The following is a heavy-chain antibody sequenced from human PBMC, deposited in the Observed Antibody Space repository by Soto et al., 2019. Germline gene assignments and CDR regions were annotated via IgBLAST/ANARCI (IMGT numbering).Heavy chain of an antibody. CDR3: AKDYSSSSGGYYYYMDV. J-gene: IGHJ6*03. CDR1: GFSFSGYG. CDR2: LPYDGSYR. D-gene: IGHD6-6*01. V-gene: IGHV3-30*18. Sequence: QVHLVESGGAVVQPGGSLRLSCAASGFSFSGYGMHWVRQAPGKGLEWVAVLPYDGSYRYHADSVRGRFTISRDNSKNTLYLHMNSLRAEDTAVYYCAKDYSSSSGGYYYYMDVWGKGTTVTVSS.